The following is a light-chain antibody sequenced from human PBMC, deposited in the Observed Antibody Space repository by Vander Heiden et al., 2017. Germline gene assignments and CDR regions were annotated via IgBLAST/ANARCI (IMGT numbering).Light chain of an antibody. CDR1: QDISDN. J-gene: IGKJ4*01. CDR3: QQYDNTPFT. CDR2: DAS. Sequence: DIQMTQSPSSLSASVGDRVTITCQASQDISDNLNWYQKKPGKAPKLLIYDASTLETGVPSRFSGSGSGTDFTLTISSLQAEDMATYYCQQYDNTPFTFGRGTKVEIK. V-gene: IGKV1-33*01.